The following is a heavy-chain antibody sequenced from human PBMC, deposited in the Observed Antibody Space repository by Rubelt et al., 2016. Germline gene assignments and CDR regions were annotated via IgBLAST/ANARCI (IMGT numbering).Heavy chain of an antibody. CDR2: INSDGSST. J-gene: IGHJ3*02. D-gene: IGHD6-13*01. V-gene: IGHV3-74*01. Sequence: QVPGKGLVWVSRINSDGSSTSYVDSVKGRFTISRDNAKNTLYLQMNSLRDEDTAVYYCARELRAAANYRTGLDIWGQGTMVTVSS. CDR3: ARELRAAANYRTGLDI.